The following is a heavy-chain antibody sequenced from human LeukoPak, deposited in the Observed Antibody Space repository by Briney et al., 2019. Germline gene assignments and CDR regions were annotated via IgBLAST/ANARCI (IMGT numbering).Heavy chain of an antibody. V-gene: IGHV3-23*01. J-gene: IGHJ4*02. D-gene: IGHD5-18*01. Sequence: PGGSLRLSCAASGFTFSSYSMNWVRQAPGKGLEWVSAISGSGGSTYYADSVKGRFTISRDNSKNALYLQMNSLRAEDTAVYYCAKAGTGYSYGHWGQGTLATVSS. CDR3: AKAGTGYSYGH. CDR1: GFTFSSYS. CDR2: ISGSGGST.